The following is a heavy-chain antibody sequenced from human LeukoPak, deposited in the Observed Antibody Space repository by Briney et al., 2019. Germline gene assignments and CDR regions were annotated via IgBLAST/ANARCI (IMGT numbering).Heavy chain of an antibody. CDR3: ARLRVGATMVDY. CDR1: GYSISGGYY. V-gene: IGHV4-38-2*01. Sequence: SETLSLTCAVSGYSISGGYYWGWIRQPPGKGLEWIGSIYHSGSTYYNPSLKSRVTISVDTSKNQFSLKLSSVTAADTAVYYCARLRVGATMVDYWGQGTLSPSPQ. D-gene: IGHD1-26*01. J-gene: IGHJ4*02. CDR2: IYHSGST.